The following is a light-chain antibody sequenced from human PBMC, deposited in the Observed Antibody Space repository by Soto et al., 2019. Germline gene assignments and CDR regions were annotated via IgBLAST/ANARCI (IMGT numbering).Light chain of an antibody. J-gene: IGLJ2*01. V-gene: IGLV2-14*03. Sequence: QSALTQPASVSGSPGQSITISCTGTSSDVGGDGYVSWYQQHPDKAPKLMIYDVTNRPSGVSNRFSGSKSGNTASLTISGLQAEDEANYYCSSYSTSTTLVVFGGGTKVTVL. CDR3: SSYSTSTTLVV. CDR2: DVT. CDR1: SSDVGGDGY.